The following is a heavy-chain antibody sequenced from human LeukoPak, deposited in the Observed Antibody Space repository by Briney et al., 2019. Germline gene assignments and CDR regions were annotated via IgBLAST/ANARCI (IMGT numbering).Heavy chain of an antibody. J-gene: IGHJ4*02. CDR3: AKDALTGTTWRFDF. CDR1: GFTFSSYA. D-gene: IGHD1-20*01. V-gene: IGHV3-30-3*01. Sequence: GGSLRLSCAASGFTFSSYAMHWVRQAPGKGLEGVAVISYDGSNKYYADSVKGRFTISRDNSKNTLYLQMNSLRAEDTAVYYCAKDALTGTTWRFDFWGQGTLVTVSS. CDR2: ISYDGSNK.